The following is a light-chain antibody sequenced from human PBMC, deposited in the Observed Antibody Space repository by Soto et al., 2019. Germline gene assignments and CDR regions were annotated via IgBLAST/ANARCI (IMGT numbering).Light chain of an antibody. J-gene: IGKJ1*01. V-gene: IGKV3-20*01. Sequence: EIVLTQSPGTLSLSPGERATLSCRASQSVSNNYLAWYQQKPGQAPRLLIYCASNRATGIPDRFSGSGSGTDVTLTISRLEAENFAVYYCQQYGSSGTFGQGTKVEIK. CDR1: QSVSNNY. CDR3: QQYGSSGT. CDR2: CAS.